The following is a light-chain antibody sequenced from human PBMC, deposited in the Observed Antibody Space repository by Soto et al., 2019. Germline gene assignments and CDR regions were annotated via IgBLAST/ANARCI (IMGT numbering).Light chain of an antibody. CDR3: QQFNSYPLT. CDR2: GAS. J-gene: IGKJ4*01. V-gene: IGKV1-9*01. CDR1: QGIASS. Sequence: DIHLTQSPSFLSASVGDRVTITCRASQGIASSLAWYQQKAGKAPKLLIYGASTLESGVPSRFSGSGPGTEFTLTISSLQPEDFAIYYCQQFNSYPLTFGGGTKVEIK.